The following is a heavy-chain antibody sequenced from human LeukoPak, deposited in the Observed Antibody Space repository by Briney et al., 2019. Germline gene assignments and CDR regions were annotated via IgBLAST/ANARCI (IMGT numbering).Heavy chain of an antibody. CDR3: ARADCSSTSCYRNYYGMDV. V-gene: IGHV3-30*03. Sequence: GGSLRLSCAASGFTFSSYGMHWVRQAPGKGLEWVAVIPYDGSNKYYADSVKGRFTISRDNSKNTLYLQMNSLRAEDTAVYYCARADCSSTSCYRNYYGMDVWGQGTTVTVSS. CDR1: GFTFSSYG. J-gene: IGHJ6*02. CDR2: IPYDGSNK. D-gene: IGHD2-2*01.